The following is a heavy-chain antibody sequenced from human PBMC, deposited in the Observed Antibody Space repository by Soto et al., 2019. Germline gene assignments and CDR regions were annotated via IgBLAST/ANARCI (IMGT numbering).Heavy chain of an antibody. CDR2: ISAYNGNT. V-gene: IGHV1-18*01. Sequence: GASVKVSCKASGYTFTNYGISWVRQAPGQGLEWMGWISAYNGNTNYAQKLQGRVIMTTDTSTSTAYMELRSLRSDDTAVYYCARKPHSTQIAAAGKNWFDPWGQGTLVTVSS. CDR1: GYTFTNYG. D-gene: IGHD6-13*01. J-gene: IGHJ5*02. CDR3: ARKPHSTQIAAAGKNWFDP.